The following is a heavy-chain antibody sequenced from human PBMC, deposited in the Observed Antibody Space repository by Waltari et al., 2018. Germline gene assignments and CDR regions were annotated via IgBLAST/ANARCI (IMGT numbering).Heavy chain of an antibody. CDR2: INCNTGDR. D-gene: IGHD5-12*01. CDR3: AREVIVATKVFDD. Sequence: HVQLVHSGAEVTKPGASVKVSFTTSGYTFTAYYMHWVRQAPGQGLEWMGWINCNTGDRDYAQKFRGRVTMTRETSLTTVYMEMNRLTSDDTAVYYCAREVIVATKVFDDWGHGTLVTVSS. V-gene: IGHV1-2*02. J-gene: IGHJ4*01. CDR1: GYTFTAYY.